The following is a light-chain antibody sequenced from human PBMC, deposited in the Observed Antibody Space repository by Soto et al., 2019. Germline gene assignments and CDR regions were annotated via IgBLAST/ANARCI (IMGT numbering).Light chain of an antibody. CDR3: QQCGSSSS. CDR1: QSVSSSY. Sequence: VLTQSPCTLSLSPGERATLSCRASQSVSSSYLAWYQQKPGQAPRLLIYDTSSRATGIPDRFSGSGSGTDFTLAISRLEPEDFAVYYCQQCGSSSSFGQGTKVDI. V-gene: IGKV3-20*01. J-gene: IGKJ1*01. CDR2: DTS.